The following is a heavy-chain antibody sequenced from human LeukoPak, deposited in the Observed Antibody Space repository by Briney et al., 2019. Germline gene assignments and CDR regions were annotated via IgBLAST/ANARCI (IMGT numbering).Heavy chain of an antibody. D-gene: IGHD6-13*01. Sequence: GRSLRLSCAASGFTFSSYAMHWVRQAPGKGLEWVAVISYDGSNKYYADSVKGRFTISRDNAKNSLYLQMNSLRAEDTAVYYCARGPPPSSSFGGGWFDPWGQGTLVTVSS. CDR1: GFTFSSYA. CDR3: ARGPPPSSSFGGGWFDP. V-gene: IGHV3-30*04. CDR2: ISYDGSNK. J-gene: IGHJ5*02.